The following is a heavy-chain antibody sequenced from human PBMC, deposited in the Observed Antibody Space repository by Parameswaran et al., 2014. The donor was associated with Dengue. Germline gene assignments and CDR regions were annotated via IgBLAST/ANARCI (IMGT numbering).Heavy chain of an antibody. CDR2: IIPIFGTA. D-gene: IGHD4-23*01. Sequence: SWVRQAPGQGLEWMGGIIPIFGTANYAQKFQGRVTITADESTSTAYMELSSLRSEDTAVYYCARDRGKRSPFDYWGPGNPGHRLL. J-gene: IGHJ4*02. CDR3: ARDRGKRSPFDY. V-gene: IGHV1-69*01.